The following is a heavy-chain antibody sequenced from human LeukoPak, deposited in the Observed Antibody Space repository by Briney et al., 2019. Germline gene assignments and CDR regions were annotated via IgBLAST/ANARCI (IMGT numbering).Heavy chain of an antibody. CDR1: GDSVSSNSAA. J-gene: IGHJ4*02. Sequence: SQTLSLTCAISGDSVSSNSAAWNWIRQSPSRGLEWLGRTYYRSKWYNDYAVSVKSRITINPDTSKDQFSLQLNSVTPEDTAVYYCARDIGDDYYDTPGYFDYWGQGTLVTVSS. D-gene: IGHD3-22*01. CDR3: ARDIGDDYYDTPGYFDY. V-gene: IGHV6-1*01. CDR2: TYYRSKWYN.